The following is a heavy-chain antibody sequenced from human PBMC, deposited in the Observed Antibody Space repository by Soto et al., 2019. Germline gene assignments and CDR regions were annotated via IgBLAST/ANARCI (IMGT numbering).Heavy chain of an antibody. V-gene: IGHV1-2*02. CDR3: ARDRGVPAVTITSPDS. D-gene: IGHD2-2*01. CDR1: GYTFTGYY. J-gene: IGHJ4*02. CDR2: IDPSSGGT. Sequence: QVQLVQSGAEVKRPGASVKVSCKASGYTFTGYYIHWVRQAPGQGPEWMGWIDPSSGGTNFAQKFQGRVTMTRDTSISTDYMELSRLRSDDAAVYYCARDRGVPAVTITSPDSWGQGTLVTVSS.